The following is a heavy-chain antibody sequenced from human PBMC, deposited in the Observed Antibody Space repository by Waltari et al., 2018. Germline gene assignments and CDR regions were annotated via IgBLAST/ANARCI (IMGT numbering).Heavy chain of an antibody. D-gene: IGHD4-17*01. CDR1: GGTFSSYA. CDR2: IIPIFGTA. CDR3: ARDSVTVTTNYYYGMDV. J-gene: IGHJ6*02. V-gene: IGHV1-69*05. Sequence: QVQLVQSGAEVKKPGSSVKVSCKASGGTFSSYAFSWVRQAPGQGLEWMGGIIPIFGTANYAQKFQGRVTITTDESTSTAYMELSSLRSEDTAVYYCARDSVTVTTNYYYGMDVWGQGTTVTVSS.